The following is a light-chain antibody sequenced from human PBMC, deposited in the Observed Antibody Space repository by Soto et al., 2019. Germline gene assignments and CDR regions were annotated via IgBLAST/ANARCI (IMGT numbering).Light chain of an antibody. CDR3: QQHGISHIT. J-gene: IGKJ5*01. CDR1: QSITTGY. V-gene: IGKV3-20*01. Sequence: EIVLTQSPGTLSLSPGERATLSCRARQSITTGYLAWYQQEPGQAPRLLIYGASSRAPGIPDRFSGSGSGTDFTLTISRLEPEDFAVYYCQQHGISHITFGQGTRLENK. CDR2: GAS.